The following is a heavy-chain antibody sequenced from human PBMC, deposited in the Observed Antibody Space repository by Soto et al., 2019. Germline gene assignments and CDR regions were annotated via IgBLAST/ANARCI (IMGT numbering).Heavy chain of an antibody. D-gene: IGHD3-10*01. V-gene: IGHV1-8*02. Sequence: ASVKVSCKASGYTFTSYGISWVRQAPGQGLEWMGWISAYSGNTGYAQKFQGRVTMTRNTSISTAYMELSSLRSEDTAVYYCARGINYYASGDDAFDIWGQGTMVT. J-gene: IGHJ3*02. CDR2: ISAYSGNT. CDR1: GYTFTSYG. CDR3: ARGINYYASGDDAFDI.